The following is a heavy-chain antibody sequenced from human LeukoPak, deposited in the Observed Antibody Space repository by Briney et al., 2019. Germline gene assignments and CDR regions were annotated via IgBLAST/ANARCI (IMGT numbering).Heavy chain of an antibody. J-gene: IGHJ4*02. D-gene: IGHD6-13*01. CDR1: GYNFPDYW. CDR2: IYPGDSNT. Sequence: GESLKISCKGSGYNFPDYWIGWVRQMPGKGLEWMGIIYPGDSNTVYSPSFQGQVTISADKSISTAHLQWSSLKASDTAMYFCARGIAAVGTDYFDYWGQGTLVTVSS. CDR3: ARGIAAVGTDYFDY. V-gene: IGHV5-51*01.